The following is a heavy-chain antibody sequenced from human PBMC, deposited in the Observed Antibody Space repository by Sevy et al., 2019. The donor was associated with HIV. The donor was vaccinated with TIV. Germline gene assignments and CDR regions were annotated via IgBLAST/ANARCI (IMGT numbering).Heavy chain of an antibody. D-gene: IGHD3-16*02. J-gene: IGHJ4*02. V-gene: IGHV3-23*01. CDR1: AFTFKSYA. Sequence: GGPLRLSCAASAFTFKSYAMTWVRQAPGKGLEWISSISGSGGDTKYADSVKGRFTISRDNSKNTLYLQMNSLRAEDTAVYYCAKDQGDYIWGTYRHWGQGTLVTVSS. CDR2: ISGSGGDT. CDR3: AKDQGDYIWGTYRH.